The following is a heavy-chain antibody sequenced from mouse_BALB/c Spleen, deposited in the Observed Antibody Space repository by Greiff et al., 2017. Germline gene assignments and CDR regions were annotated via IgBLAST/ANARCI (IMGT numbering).Heavy chain of an antibody. CDR2: IRLKSDNYAT. J-gene: IGHJ3*01. CDR1: GFTFSSYW. Sequence: EVKLMESGGGLVQPGGSMKLSCVASGFTFSSYWMSWVRQSPEKGLEWVAEIRLKSDNYATHYAESVKGKFTISRDDSKSRLYLQMNSLRAEDTGIYYCTANWEGGFAYWGQGTLVTVSA. CDR3: TANWEGGFAY. V-gene: IGHV6-6*02. D-gene: IGHD4-1*01.